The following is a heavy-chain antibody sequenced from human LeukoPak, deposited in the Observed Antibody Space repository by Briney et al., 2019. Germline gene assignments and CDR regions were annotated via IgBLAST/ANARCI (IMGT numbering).Heavy chain of an antibody. Sequence: PSETLSLTCTVSGGSISSYYWSWIRQPAGKGLEWIGRIYTSGSTNYNPSLKSRVTMSVGTSKNQFSLKLSSVTAADTAVYYCARRRVCSGGSCGAFDIWGQGTMVTVSS. CDR3: ARRRVCSGGSCGAFDI. CDR2: IYTSGST. D-gene: IGHD2-15*01. V-gene: IGHV4-4*07. J-gene: IGHJ3*02. CDR1: GGSISSYY.